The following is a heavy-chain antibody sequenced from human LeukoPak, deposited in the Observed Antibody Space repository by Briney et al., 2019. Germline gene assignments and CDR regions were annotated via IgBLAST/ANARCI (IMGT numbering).Heavy chain of an antibody. CDR3: ARPGLAPYYYYYMDV. V-gene: IGHV3-30-3*01. CDR1: GFTFTRYS. CDR2: ISYDGSNK. Sequence: GGSLRLSCAASGFTFTRYSMHWVRQAPGKGLEWVAVISYDGSNKYYADSVKGRFTISRDNSKNTLYLQMNSLRAEDTAVYYCARPGLAPYYYYYMDVWGKGTTVTVSS. J-gene: IGHJ6*03.